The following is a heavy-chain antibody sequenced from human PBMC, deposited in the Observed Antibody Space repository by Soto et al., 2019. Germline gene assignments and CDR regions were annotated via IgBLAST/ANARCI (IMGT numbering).Heavy chain of an antibody. CDR3: GRGPSPRAPAGGTPYYYAMDV. CDR2: MNPINGAA. CDR1: GYDFTAYD. Sequence: ASVKVSCKASGYDFTAYDINWVRQASGQGLEWMGWMNPINGAAGSARRFQGRVSMTRNTATGTAYLELTNLRSDDTAVYFCGRGPSPRAPAGGTPYYYAMDVGG. J-gene: IGHJ6*02. D-gene: IGHD6-13*01. V-gene: IGHV1-8*02.